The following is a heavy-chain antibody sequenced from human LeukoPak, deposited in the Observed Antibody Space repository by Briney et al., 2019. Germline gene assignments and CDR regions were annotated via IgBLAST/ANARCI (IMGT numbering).Heavy chain of an antibody. J-gene: IGHJ4*02. CDR1: GFTFSTYS. V-gene: IGHV3-21*01. CDR2: IGGSSSYI. D-gene: IGHD6-13*01. Sequence: PGGSLRLSCAASGFTFSTYSMNWVRQAPGKGLEWVSSIGGSSSYIYYADSVKGRFTISRDNAKSSLYLQMNSLRAEDTAVYYCAREENIAAAGTIDFWGQGTLVTVSS. CDR3: AREENIAAAGTIDF.